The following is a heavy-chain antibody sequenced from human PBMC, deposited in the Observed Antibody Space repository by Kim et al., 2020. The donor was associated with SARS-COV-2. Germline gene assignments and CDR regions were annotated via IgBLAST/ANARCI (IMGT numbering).Heavy chain of an antibody. Sequence: SETLSLTCAVYGGSFSGYYWSWIRQPPGKGLEWIGEINHSGSTNYNPSLKSRVTISVDTSKNQFSLKLSSVTAADTAVYYCARLVRSYGPIDYWGQGTLVTVSS. V-gene: IGHV4-34*01. CDR3: ARLVRSYGPIDY. J-gene: IGHJ4*02. CDR1: GGSFSGYY. CDR2: INHSGST. D-gene: IGHD5-18*01.